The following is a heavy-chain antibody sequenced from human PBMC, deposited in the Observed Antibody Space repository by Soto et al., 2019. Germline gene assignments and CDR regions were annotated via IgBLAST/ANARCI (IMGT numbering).Heavy chain of an antibody. Sequence: PSETLSLTCTVSGGSISSIYWNWIRQPPGKGLEWIGYMYNSGSTDYNPSLKSRVTISMDTSKNQFSLTLSSVTAADTAVYYCAGLHPGDYWGQGILVTVSS. CDR2: MYNSGST. V-gene: IGHV4-59*08. CDR3: AGLHPGDY. J-gene: IGHJ4*02. CDR1: GGSISSIY.